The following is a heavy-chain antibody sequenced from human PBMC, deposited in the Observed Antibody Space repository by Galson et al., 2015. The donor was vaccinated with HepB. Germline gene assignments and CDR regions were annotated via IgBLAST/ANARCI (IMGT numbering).Heavy chain of an antibody. CDR1: GGTFSSYA. CDR3: ASRLGYCSSTSCPRGENH. D-gene: IGHD2-2*01. CDR2: IIPIFGTA. V-gene: IGHV1-69*13. Sequence: SVKVSCKASGGTFSSYAISWVRQAPGQGLEWMGGIIPIFGTANYAQKFQGRVTITADESTSTAYMELSSLRSEDTAVYYCASRLGYCSSTSCPRGENHWGQGTLVTVSS. J-gene: IGHJ5*02.